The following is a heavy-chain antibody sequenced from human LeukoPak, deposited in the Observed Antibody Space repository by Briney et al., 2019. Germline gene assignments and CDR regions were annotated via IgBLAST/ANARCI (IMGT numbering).Heavy chain of an antibody. V-gene: IGHV3-21*01. D-gene: IGHD3-22*01. J-gene: IGHJ4*02. CDR2: ISSSSYI. CDR3: FSDYYDSSGDT. Sequence: GGSLRLSCAASGFTFSSYSMNWVRQAPGKGLEWVSYISSSSYIYYADSVKGRFTISRDNAKNSLYLQMNSLRAEDTAVYYCFSDYYDSSGDTGGQGTLVTVSS. CDR1: GFTFSSYS.